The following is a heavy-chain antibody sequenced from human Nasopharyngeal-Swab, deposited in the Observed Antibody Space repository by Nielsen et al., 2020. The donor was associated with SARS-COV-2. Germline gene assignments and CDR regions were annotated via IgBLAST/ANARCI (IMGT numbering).Heavy chain of an antibody. CDR2: ISGSGVST. Sequence: GRSLKISCAASGFTFSSYAMSWVRQAPGKGLEWVSAISGSGVSTYYADSVKGRFTISRDNSKNTLYLQMNSLRAEDTAVYYCAKGYTPDYWGQGTLVTVSS. CDR3: AKGYTPDY. D-gene: IGHD5-18*01. CDR1: GFTFSSYA. J-gene: IGHJ4*02. V-gene: IGHV3-23*01.